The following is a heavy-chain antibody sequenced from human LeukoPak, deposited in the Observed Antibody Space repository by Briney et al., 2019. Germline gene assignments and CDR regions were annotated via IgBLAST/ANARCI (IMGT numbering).Heavy chain of an antibody. CDR2: IYYSGST. D-gene: IGHD4-17*01. V-gene: IGHV4-59*01. CDR3: ARAVSASTVYYFDY. J-gene: IGHJ4*02. Sequence: PSETLSLTCTVSGGSISSYYWNWIRQPPGKGLEWIGYIYYSGSTDCNPSLKSRVTISVDTSKNQFSLELSSVTAADTAVYYCARAVSASTVYYFDYWGQGTLVTVSS. CDR1: GGSISSYY.